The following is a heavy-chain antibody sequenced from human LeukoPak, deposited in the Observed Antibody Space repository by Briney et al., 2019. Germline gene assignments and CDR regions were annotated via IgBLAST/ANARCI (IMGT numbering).Heavy chain of an antibody. CDR2: IYSGGST. V-gene: IGHV3-66*01. J-gene: IGHJ4*02. D-gene: IGHD3-16*02. CDR3: AREGFDYVWGSYRYTYYFDF. CDR1: EFSVGSNY. Sequence: GGSLRLSCAASEFSVGSNYMTWVRQAPGKGLEWVSLIYSGGSTYYADSVKGRFTISRDNSKNTLYLQMNSLRAEDTAVYYCAREGFDYVWGSYRYTYYFDFWGQGTLVTVSS.